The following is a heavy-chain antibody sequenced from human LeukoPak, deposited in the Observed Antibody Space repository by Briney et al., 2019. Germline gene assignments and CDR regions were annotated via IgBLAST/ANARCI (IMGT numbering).Heavy chain of an antibody. V-gene: IGHV4-59*01. Sequence: KPSETLSLTCTVSGGPISSYYWNWIRQPPGKGLEWIGYIYYSGTTNYNPSLKGRLTMSVDTSKNQFSLKVSSVTAADTAVYYCARGTMAAAGKGVDYWGQGTLVTVSS. D-gene: IGHD6-13*01. CDR2: IYYSGTT. CDR1: GGPISSYY. J-gene: IGHJ4*02. CDR3: ARGTMAAAGKGVDY.